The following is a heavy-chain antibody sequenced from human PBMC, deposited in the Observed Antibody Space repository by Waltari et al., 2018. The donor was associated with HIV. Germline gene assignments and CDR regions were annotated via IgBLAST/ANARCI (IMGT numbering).Heavy chain of an antibody. J-gene: IGHJ3*01. D-gene: IGHD1-26*01. CDR3: AKGRSGSSYDAFHV. CDR1: GFTLSYYA. Sequence: EVQVLESGGGLVQPGGSLRLSCAASGFTLSYYAMNWVRQAPGEGREWVSLIRAGGTTFYADSVKGRFSVSRDNSENTFYLQMNSLRAEDTAVYYCAKGRSGSSYDAFHVWGQGTMVTVSS. CDR2: IRAGGTT. V-gene: IGHV3-23*01.